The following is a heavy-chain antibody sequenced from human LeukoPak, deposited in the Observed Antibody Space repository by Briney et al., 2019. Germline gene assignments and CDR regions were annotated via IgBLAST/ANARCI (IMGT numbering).Heavy chain of an antibody. J-gene: IGHJ4*02. V-gene: IGHV4-34*01. D-gene: IGHD1-20*01. Sequence: SETLSLTCAVYSGSFSAYYWSWIRQPPGKGLEWIGEINHMGSTKYNPSLKSRVTISADTSKNQLSLNLRSVTAADTAVYYCARELIGTTTFDSWGQGTLVTVSS. CDR1: SGSFSAYY. CDR2: INHMGST. CDR3: ARELIGTTTFDS.